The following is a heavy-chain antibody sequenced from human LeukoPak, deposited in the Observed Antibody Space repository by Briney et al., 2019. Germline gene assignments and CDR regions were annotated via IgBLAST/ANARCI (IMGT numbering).Heavy chain of an antibody. CDR3: ARAVGQYSSSSLYYYYMDV. J-gene: IGHJ6*03. CDR2: IYHSGST. D-gene: IGHD6-6*01. V-gene: IGHV4-38-2*02. CDR1: GYSISSGYY. Sequence: SETLSLTCTVSGYSISSGYYWGWIRQPPGKGLEWIGSIYHSGSTYYNPSLKSRVTISVDTSKNQFSLKLSSVTAADTAVYYCARAVGQYSSSSLYYYYMDVWGKGTTVTISS.